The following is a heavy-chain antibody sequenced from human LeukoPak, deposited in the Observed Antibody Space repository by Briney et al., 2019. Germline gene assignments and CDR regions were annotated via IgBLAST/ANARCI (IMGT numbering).Heavy chain of an antibody. J-gene: IGHJ4*02. Sequence: GGSLRLSCAASGFTVSSNYMSWVRQAPGKGLEWVSVIYSGGSTYYADSVKGRFTISRDNSKNTLYLQMNSLRAEDTAVYYCAREGIGIVGAMSPGYWGQGTLVTVSS. D-gene: IGHD1-26*01. CDR1: GFTVSSNY. CDR3: AREGIGIVGAMSPGY. CDR2: IYSGGST. V-gene: IGHV3-53*01.